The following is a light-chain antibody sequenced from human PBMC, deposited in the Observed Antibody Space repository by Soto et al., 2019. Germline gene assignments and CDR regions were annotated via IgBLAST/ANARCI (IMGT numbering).Light chain of an antibody. CDR3: QQYDYLPIT. Sequence: DIQMTQSPSSLSASVGDRVTITCQASQDISNYLNWYQQKPGKAPKLLIYDASNLETGVPSRFSGSGSGTDFTFTITNLQPEDIATYYCQQYDYLPITFGGGTKVEIK. V-gene: IGKV1-33*01. CDR1: QDISNY. CDR2: DAS. J-gene: IGKJ4*01.